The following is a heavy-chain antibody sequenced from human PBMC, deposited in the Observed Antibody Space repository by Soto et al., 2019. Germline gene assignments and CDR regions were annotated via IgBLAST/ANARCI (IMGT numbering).Heavy chain of an antibody. V-gene: IGHV1-69*01. CDR3: ARRGVANSRDAFDI. D-gene: IGHD1-26*01. J-gene: IGHJ3*02. CDR1: GGTFSNYA. Sequence: QVQLVQSGAEVKKPGTSVKVSCEVSGGTFSNYAITWVRQAPGQGLEWLGGAIPVYGSTNYAQKFQGRVTITAGESATTTFMELSSLRSDDTAVYYCARRGVANSRDAFDISGQVTLVTVS. CDR2: AIPVYGST.